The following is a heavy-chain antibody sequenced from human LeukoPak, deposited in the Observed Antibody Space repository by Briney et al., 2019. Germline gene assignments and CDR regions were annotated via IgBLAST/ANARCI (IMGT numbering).Heavy chain of an antibody. V-gene: IGHV3-23*01. CDR1: GFTFSNYA. Sequence: PGGSLRLSCAASGFTFSNYAMSWVRQAPGKGLEWVSDVSGTGGSTYYADSVKGRFTISRDNSKNTLYLQMNSLRPEDTAVYYCAKELRDGYNYWGQGTLVTVSS. J-gene: IGHJ4*02. D-gene: IGHD5-24*01. CDR3: AKELRDGYNY. CDR2: VSGTGGST.